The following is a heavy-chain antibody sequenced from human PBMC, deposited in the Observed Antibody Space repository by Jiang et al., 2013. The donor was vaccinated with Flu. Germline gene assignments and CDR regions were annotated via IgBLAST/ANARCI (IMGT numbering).Heavy chain of an antibody. CDR3: ATDLPIRMTTRYGMDV. D-gene: IGHD4-11*01. CDR2: FDPEDGET. V-gene: IGHV1-24*01. Sequence: GAEVKKPGASVKVSCKVSGYTLTELSMHWVRQAPGKGLEWMGGFDPEDGETIYAQKFQGRVTMTEDTSTDTAYMELSSLRSEDTAVYYCATDLPIRMTTRYGMDVWGQGTTVTVSS. J-gene: IGHJ6*02. CDR1: GYTLTELS.